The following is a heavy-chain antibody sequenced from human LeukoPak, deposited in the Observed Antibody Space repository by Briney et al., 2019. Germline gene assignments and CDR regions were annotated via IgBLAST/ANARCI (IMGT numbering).Heavy chain of an antibody. CDR1: GYTFTGYY. D-gene: IGHD2-2*01. CDR3: ATSNFGF. J-gene: IGHJ4*02. Sequence: ASVKVSCKASGYTFTGYYIHWVRQAPGQGLEWMGWIKADSGGTRYAQQFQGRVTMTRDTSISTAYMELSRLRSDDTAMYYCATSNFGFWGQGTLVTVSS. CDR2: IKADSGGT. V-gene: IGHV1-2*02.